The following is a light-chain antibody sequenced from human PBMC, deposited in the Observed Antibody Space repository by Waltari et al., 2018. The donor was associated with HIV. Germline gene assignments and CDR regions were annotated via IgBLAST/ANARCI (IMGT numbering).Light chain of an antibody. Sequence: AIQLTQSPSPLSAFAGDSVTITCRASQGINSALAWYQQKPGKPPKLLISDASSLESGVPSRFSGSGSGTDFTLTISSLQPEDFASYYCQQFKSYPLTFGGGTKVEIK. CDR2: DAS. CDR3: QQFKSYPLT. CDR1: QGINSA. V-gene: IGKV1-13*02. J-gene: IGKJ4*01.